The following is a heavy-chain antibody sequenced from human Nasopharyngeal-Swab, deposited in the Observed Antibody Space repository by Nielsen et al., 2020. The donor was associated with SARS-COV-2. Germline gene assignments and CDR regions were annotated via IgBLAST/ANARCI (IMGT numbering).Heavy chain of an antibody. CDR3: ARAGAAAY. D-gene: IGHD6-13*01. Sequence: GESLKISCAASGFTFSSYWMSWVRQAPGKGLEWVANIKQDGSEKYYVDSVKGRFTISRDDAKNSLYLQMNSLRAEDTAVYYCARAGAAAYWGQGTLVTVSS. V-gene: IGHV3-7*01. J-gene: IGHJ4*02. CDR1: GFTFSSYW. CDR2: IKQDGSEK.